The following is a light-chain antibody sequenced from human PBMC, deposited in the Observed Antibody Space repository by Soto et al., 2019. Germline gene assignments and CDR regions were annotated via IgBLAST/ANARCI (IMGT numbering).Light chain of an antibody. J-gene: IGKJ3*01. CDR1: QSVSSN. CDR3: QQYNNWPSFT. CDR2: GAS. Sequence: EIVMTQSPATLCVSPGERATLSCRASQSVSSNLAWYQQKPGQAPRLLIYGASTRATGIPARFSGSGSGTEFALTISSLQSEDFAVHYCQQYNNWPSFTFGPGTKVDIK. V-gene: IGKV3-15*01.